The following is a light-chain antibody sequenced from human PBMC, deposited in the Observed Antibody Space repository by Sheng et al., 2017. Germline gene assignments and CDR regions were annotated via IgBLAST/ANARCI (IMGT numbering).Light chain of an antibody. Sequence: QSALTQPASVSGSPGQSISISCTGTSSDVGNYNLVSWYQQHPGKAPKLMIYDVSKRPSGVSNRFSGSKSGNTASLTISGLQAEDEADYYCCSYGGSSTYVFGTGTKVTVL. CDR3: CSYGGSSTYV. CDR1: SSDVGNYNL. V-gene: IGLV2-23*02. J-gene: IGLJ1*01. CDR2: DVS.